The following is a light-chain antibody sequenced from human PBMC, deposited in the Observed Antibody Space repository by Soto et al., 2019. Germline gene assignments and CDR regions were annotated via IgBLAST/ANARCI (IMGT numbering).Light chain of an antibody. CDR2: EVS. CDR3: SSYGGSSNLI. CDR1: SSDIGGYNY. J-gene: IGLJ2*01. Sequence: QSALTQPPSASGSPGQSVTISCTGTSSDIGGYNYVSWYQQHPGKAPKLMIYEVSERPSGVPDRFSGSKSGNTASLTVSGLQAEDEADYYCSSYGGSSNLIFGGGTKVTVL. V-gene: IGLV2-8*01.